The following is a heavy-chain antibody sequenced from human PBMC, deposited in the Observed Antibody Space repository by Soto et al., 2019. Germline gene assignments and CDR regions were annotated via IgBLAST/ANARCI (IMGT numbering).Heavy chain of an antibody. J-gene: IGHJ6*02. D-gene: IGHD3-10*01. Sequence: QVQLVESGGSVVQPGGSLRLSCAASGFTFSSYAMHWVRQAPGKGLEWVAVISYDGSSKYYADSVKGRFTISRDHFKNTLYLQMNSPRAEDTAVYYCARDGSPYYYYGMDVWGQGTTVTVSS. V-gene: IGHV3-30-3*01. CDR2: ISYDGSSK. CDR1: GFTFSSYA. CDR3: ARDGSPYYYYGMDV.